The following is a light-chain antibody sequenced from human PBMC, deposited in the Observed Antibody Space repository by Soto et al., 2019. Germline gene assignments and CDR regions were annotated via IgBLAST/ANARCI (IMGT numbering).Light chain of an antibody. CDR2: EVS. Sequence: LAQPASVSGSPGQSITISCTGTSSDVGRYNYVSWYQQHPGKAPKLMIHEVSYRPSGVSSRFSGSKSGNTASLTISGLQAEDEAEYHCCSYTNRATYVFGTGTKVTVL. CDR1: SSDVGRYNY. CDR3: CSYTNRATYV. V-gene: IGLV2-14*01. J-gene: IGLJ1*01.